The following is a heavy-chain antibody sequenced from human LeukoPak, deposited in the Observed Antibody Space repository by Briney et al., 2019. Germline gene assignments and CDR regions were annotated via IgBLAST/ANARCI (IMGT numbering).Heavy chain of an antibody. V-gene: IGHV1-18*01. CDR2: ISAYNGNT. D-gene: IGHD5-24*01. J-gene: IGHJ2*01. CDR3: AADRSWKEMQPWYFDL. Sequence: ASVKVSCKASGYTFTSYGISWVRQAPGQGLEWMGWISAYNGNTNYAQKLQGRVTMTTDTSTSTAYMELSSLSSEDTAVYYCAADRSWKEMQPWYFDLWGRGTLVTVSS. CDR1: GYTFTSYG.